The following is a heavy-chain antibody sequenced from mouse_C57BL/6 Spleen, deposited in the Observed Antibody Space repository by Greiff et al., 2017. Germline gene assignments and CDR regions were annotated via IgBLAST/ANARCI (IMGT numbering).Heavy chain of an antibody. Sequence: QVQLQQPGAELVMPGASVTLSCKASGYTFTSYWMHWVKQRPGQGLEWIGEIDPSDSYTNYNQKFKGKSTLTVDKSSSAAYMQLSSLTSEDAAFYYCARYDGYYYFDDWGQGTTLTVSS. CDR3: ARYDGYYYFDD. CDR1: GYTFTSYW. V-gene: IGHV1-69*01. D-gene: IGHD2-3*01. CDR2: IDPSDSYT. J-gene: IGHJ2*01.